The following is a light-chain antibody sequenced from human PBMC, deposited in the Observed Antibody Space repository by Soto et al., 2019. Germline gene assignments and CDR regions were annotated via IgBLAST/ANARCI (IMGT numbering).Light chain of an antibody. CDR1: SSNIGSNT. J-gene: IGLJ1*01. CDR3: AAWDDSMNGYV. V-gene: IGLV1-44*01. Sequence: QSVLTQPPSASRTPGQRFTISCSGSSSNIGSNTVNWYQQLPGTAPKLIIYTNNQRPSGVPDRFSGSKSGTSSSLAISGLKSEDEADYYCAAWDDSMNGYVFGTGTKVTVL. CDR2: TNN.